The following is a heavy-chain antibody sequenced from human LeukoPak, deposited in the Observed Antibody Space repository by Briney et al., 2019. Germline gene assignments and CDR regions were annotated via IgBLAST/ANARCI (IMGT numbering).Heavy chain of an antibody. V-gene: IGHV4-39*01. D-gene: IGHD6-19*01. CDR1: GGSISSSGYY. J-gene: IGHJ4*02. CDR2: IYYSGST. Sequence: SETLSLTCTVSGGSISSSGYYWGWIRQPPGKGLEWIGSIYYSGSTYYNPSLKSRVTISVDTSKNQFSLKLSSVTAADTAVYYCARLFSSGWHSTHGGYWGQGTLVTVSS. CDR3: ARLFSSGWHSTHGGY.